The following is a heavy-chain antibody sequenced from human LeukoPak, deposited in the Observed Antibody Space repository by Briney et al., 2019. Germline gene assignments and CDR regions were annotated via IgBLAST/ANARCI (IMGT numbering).Heavy chain of an antibody. Sequence: PSETLSLTCTVSGGSISSSSYYWGWIRQPPGKGLEWIGSIYYSGSTYYNPSLKSRVTISADTSKNQFSLKLSSVTAADTAVYYCARHGNSNYASWFDPWGQGTLVTVSS. CDR1: GGSISSSSYY. CDR3: ARHGNSNYASWFDP. D-gene: IGHD4-11*01. J-gene: IGHJ5*02. V-gene: IGHV4-39*01. CDR2: IYYSGST.